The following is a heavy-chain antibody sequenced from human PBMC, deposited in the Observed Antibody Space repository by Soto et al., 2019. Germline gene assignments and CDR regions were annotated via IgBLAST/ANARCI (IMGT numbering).Heavy chain of an antibody. V-gene: IGHV4-34*01. CDR1: GGSSSGYY. J-gene: IGHJ6*02. CDR3: ARVPMAGTQYYYYGMDV. D-gene: IGHD6-19*01. Sequence: SETLSLTCAVYGGSSSGYYWSWIRQPPGKGLEWIGEINHSGSTNYNPSLKSRVTISVDTSKNQFSLKLSSVTAADTAVYYCARVPMAGTQYYYYGMDVWGQGTTVTVSS. CDR2: INHSGST.